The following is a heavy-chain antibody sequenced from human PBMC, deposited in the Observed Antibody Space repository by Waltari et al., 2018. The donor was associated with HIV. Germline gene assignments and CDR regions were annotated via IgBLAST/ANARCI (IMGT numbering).Heavy chain of an antibody. CDR1: GFSFSDYY. Sequence: QVQLVESGGGLVKPGGSLRLSCAASGFSFSDYYMSWIRPAPGRGLEWVAYISRSGRARYYSDSAKGRFTSSRDNAKNSLYLQMNSLRAEDTAVDYWARGLGYSSSFYGNWGQGTLVTVSS. CDR2: ISRSGRAR. V-gene: IGHV3-11*01. D-gene: IGHD6-13*01. CDR3: ARGLGYSSSFYGN. J-gene: IGHJ4*02.